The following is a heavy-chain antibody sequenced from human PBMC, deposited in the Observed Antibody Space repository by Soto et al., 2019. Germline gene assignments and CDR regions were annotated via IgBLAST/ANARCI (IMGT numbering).Heavy chain of an antibody. CDR3: APIPNYYQYDWFDP. J-gene: IGHJ5*02. CDR1: GFSLTTRGVG. D-gene: IGHD3-16*01. V-gene: IGHV2-5*02. CDR2: IYWDDDR. Sequence: QITLKESGPTLVKPTQTLTLTCTFSGFSLTTRGVGVGWIRKPPGKALECLARIYWDDDRRYSPSRQSRLSIANATSKNQVVLTMTNVDPVDTATYYCAPIPNYYQYDWFDPWGQGTLVSVSS.